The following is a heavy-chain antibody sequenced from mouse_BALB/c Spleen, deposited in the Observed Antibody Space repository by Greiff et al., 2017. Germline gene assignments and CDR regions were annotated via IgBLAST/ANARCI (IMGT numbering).Heavy chain of an antibody. Sequence: VQLQQPGAELVKPGASVKLSCKASGYTFTSYWMHWVKQRPGQGLEWIGEINPSNGRTNYNEKFKSKATLTVDKSSSTAYMQLSSLTSEDSAVYYCARRDDGNYEDLYFDYWGQGTTLTVSS. CDR2: INPSNGRT. D-gene: IGHD2-1*01. V-gene: IGHV1S81*02. CDR1: GYTFTSYW. J-gene: IGHJ2*01. CDR3: ARRDDGNYEDLYFDY.